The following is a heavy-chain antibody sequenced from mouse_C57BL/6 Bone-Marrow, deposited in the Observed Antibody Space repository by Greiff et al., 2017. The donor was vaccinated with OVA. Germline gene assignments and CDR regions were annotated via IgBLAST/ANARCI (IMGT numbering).Heavy chain of an antibody. CDR2: INPNYGTT. CDR3: ARSGYDGRHYAMDY. D-gene: IGHD2-2*01. Sequence: QLQESGPELVKPGASVKISCKASGYSFTDYNMNWVKQSNGKSLEWIGVINPNYGTTSYNQKFKGKATLTVDQSSSTAYMQLNSLTSEDSAVYYCARSGYDGRHYAMDYWGQGTSVTVSS. V-gene: IGHV1-39*01. J-gene: IGHJ4*01. CDR1: GYSFTDYN.